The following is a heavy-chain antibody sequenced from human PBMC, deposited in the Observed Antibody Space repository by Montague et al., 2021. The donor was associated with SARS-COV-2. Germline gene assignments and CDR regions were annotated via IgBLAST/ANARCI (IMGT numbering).Heavy chain of an antibody. CDR2: IYYNGRS. D-gene: IGHD2-21*02. CDR3: ARGQRRGNRPNIVLGTASQGPCDY. Sequence: SETLSLTCAVSGGSFSGYSWSWIRQPPGRGLEWIGEIYYNGRSNYNPTLKSRVTMSVDTAKNQFSLRLSYVTAADTAMYYCARGQRRGNRPNIVLGTASQGPCDYWGQGALVTVSS. V-gene: IGHV4-34*01. J-gene: IGHJ4*02. CDR1: GGSFSGYS.